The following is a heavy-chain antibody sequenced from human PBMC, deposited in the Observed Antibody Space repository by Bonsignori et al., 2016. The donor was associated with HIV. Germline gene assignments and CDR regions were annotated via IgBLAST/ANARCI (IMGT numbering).Heavy chain of an antibody. V-gene: IGHV1-18*01. J-gene: IGHJ5*02. CDR2: ISAYNGNT. CDR3: ARSSSWYNWFDP. D-gene: IGHD6-13*01. Sequence: WVRQAPGQGLEWMGWISAYNGNTNYAQKLQGRVTMTTDTSTSTAYMELRSLRSDDTAVYYCARSSSWYNWFDPWSQGTLVTVSS.